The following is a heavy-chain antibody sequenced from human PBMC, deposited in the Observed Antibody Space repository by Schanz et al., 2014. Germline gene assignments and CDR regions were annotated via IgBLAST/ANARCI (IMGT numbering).Heavy chain of an antibody. Sequence: GGSLRLSCAASGFVFGDYYMTWIRQAPGKGLEWLSYISDSGTYTNYADSVKGRFTISRDNAKSSLYLQMNSLRVEDTALYYCARDRRNADLDYWGQGTLVTVSS. CDR1: GFVFGDYY. D-gene: IGHD1-1*01. V-gene: IGHV3-11*06. J-gene: IGHJ4*02. CDR2: ISDSGTYT. CDR3: ARDRRNADLDY.